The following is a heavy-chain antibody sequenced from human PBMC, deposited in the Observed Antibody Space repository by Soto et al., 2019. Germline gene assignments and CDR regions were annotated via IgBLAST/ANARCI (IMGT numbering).Heavy chain of an antibody. CDR3: AGGIWENSENFEY. V-gene: IGHV4-34*01. CDR2: SNHSGTT. J-gene: IGHJ4*02. Sequence: SETLSLTCAVYGGSFSGYYWRWIRQPPGKVLDLIVESNHSGTTNYNPSLKSRVTISVDTSKNKFSLKLISVTAADTAVDYCAGGIWENSENFEYLCQGALDNVSS. CDR1: GGSFSGYY. D-gene: IGHD1-26*01.